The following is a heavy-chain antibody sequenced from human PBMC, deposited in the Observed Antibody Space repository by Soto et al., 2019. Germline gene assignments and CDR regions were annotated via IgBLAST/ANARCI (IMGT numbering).Heavy chain of an antibody. CDR2: ITDSSDTV. D-gene: IGHD3-3*01. J-gene: IGHJ4*02. Sequence: GGSLRLSCVASGFSFSNYNMNWVRQAPGKGLEWVSYITDSSDTVHYADSVRGRFTISRDNAESSLYLQLNSLRDEDTAVYFCARDFGHGYYLDYWGRGTLVTVSS. CDR3: ARDFGHGYYLDY. V-gene: IGHV3-48*02. CDR1: GFSFSNYN.